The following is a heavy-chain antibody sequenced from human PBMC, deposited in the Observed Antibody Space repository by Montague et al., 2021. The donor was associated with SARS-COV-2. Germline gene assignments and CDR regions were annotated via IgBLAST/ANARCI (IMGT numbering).Heavy chain of an antibody. CDR3: ARYRRRFAEIYDTYYDYGLNV. D-gene: IGHD3-10*01. J-gene: IGHJ6*02. CDR2: INQSGST. Sequence: SETLSLTCAVYGGSFSVHYWTWIRQPPGKGLEWNGQINQSGSTKYNPSLKSRVNISIDTSKNQFSLKMTSMTAADTGVYYCARYRRRFAEIYDTYYDYGLNVWGQGTTVTVFS. CDR1: GGSFSVHY. V-gene: IGHV4-34*01.